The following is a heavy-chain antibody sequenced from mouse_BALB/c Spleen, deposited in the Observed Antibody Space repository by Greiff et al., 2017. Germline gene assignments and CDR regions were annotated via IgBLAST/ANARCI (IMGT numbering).Heavy chain of an antibody. CDR3: ARRGLRLGDY. J-gene: IGHJ2*01. V-gene: IGHV3-6*02. D-gene: IGHD2-4*01. CDR2: ISYDGSN. Sequence: EVQLQESGPGLVKPSQSLSLTCSVTGYSITSGYYWNWIRQFPGNKLEWMGYISYDGSNNYNPSLKNRISITRDTSKNQFFLKLNSVTTEDTATYYCARRGLRLGDYWGQGTTLTVSS. CDR1: GYSITSGYY.